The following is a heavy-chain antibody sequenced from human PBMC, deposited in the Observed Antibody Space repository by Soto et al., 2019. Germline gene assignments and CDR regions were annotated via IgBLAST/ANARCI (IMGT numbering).Heavy chain of an antibody. CDR1: GGSISSSSYY. J-gene: IGHJ3*02. D-gene: IGHD3-10*01. Sequence: QLQLQESGPGLVKPSETLSLTCTVSGGSISSSSYYWGWIRQPPGKGLEWIGSIYYSGSTYYNPSLKSRVTISVYTSKNQFSLKLSSVTAADTAVYYCARLTALWFGELYAFDIWGQGTMVTVSS. CDR2: IYYSGST. CDR3: ARLTALWFGELYAFDI. V-gene: IGHV4-39*01.